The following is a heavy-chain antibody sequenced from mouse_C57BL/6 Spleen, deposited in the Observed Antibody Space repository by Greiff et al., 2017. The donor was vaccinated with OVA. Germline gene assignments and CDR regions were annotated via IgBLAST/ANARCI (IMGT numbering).Heavy chain of an antibody. CDR1: GFTFSDYG. J-gene: IGHJ3*01. Sequence: EVQVVESGGGLVKPGGSLKLSCAASGFTFSDYGMHWVRQAPEKGLEWVAYISSGSSTIYYADTVNGRFTISRDNAKNTLFLQMTSLRSEDTAMYYCARLYDGGAYWGQGTLVTVSA. CDR3: ARLYDGGAY. D-gene: IGHD2-3*01. V-gene: IGHV5-17*01. CDR2: ISSGSSTI.